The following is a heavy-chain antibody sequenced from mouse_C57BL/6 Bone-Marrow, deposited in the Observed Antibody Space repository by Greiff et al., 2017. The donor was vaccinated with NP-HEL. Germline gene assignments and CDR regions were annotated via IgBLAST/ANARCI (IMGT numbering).Heavy chain of an antibody. J-gene: IGHJ2*01. Sequence: EVKLVESGGDLVKPGGSLKLSCAASGFTFSSYGMSWVRQTPDKRLEWVATISSGGSYTYYPDSVKGRFTISRDNAKNTLYLQMSSLKSEDTAMYYCARHPSYYGSSYDYWGQGTTLTVSS. CDR2: ISSGGSYT. V-gene: IGHV5-6*01. CDR1: GFTFSSYG. CDR3: ARHPSYYGSSYDY. D-gene: IGHD1-1*01.